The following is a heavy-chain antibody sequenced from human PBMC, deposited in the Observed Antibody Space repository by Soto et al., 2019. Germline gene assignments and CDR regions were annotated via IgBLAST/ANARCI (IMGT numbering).Heavy chain of an antibody. CDR2: TYFRSKWYN. J-gene: IGHJ5*02. Sequence: SQTLSLTCAISGDSVSSNTASWNWIRQSPSRGLEWLGRTYFRSKWYNDYTVSVKSRIIINPDTSNNQFSLQLNSVTPEDTAVYFCAKGDNLGPKTGYAFDPWGQGIMVTVSS. CDR1: GDSVSSNTAS. CDR3: AKGDNLGPKTGYAFDP. V-gene: IGHV6-1*01. D-gene: IGHD5-12*01.